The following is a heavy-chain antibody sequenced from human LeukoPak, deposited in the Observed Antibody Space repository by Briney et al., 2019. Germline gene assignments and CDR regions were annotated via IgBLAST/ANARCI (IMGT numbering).Heavy chain of an antibody. Sequence: GGSLRLSCAASGFTFSGYGMNRVRQAPGKGLEWVSSISSGGSYMYYADSLKGRFTISRDNAKNSLYLQMNSLRAEDTAVYYCARVGAKGGWYFDLWGRGTLVTVS. V-gene: IGHV3-21*01. J-gene: IGHJ2*01. CDR1: GFTFSGYG. CDR2: ISSGGSYM. CDR3: ARVGAKGGWYFDL. D-gene: IGHD3-10*01.